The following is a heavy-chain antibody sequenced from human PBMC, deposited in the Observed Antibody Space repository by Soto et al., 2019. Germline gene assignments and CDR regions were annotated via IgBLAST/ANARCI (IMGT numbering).Heavy chain of an antibody. CDR1: GGSISSSSYY. CDR2: IYYSGST. CDR3: ARRHIVATIEYYFDY. V-gene: IGHV4-39*01. Sequence: SETLSLTCTVSGGSISSSSYYWGWIRQPPGKGLEWIGSIYYSGSTYYNPSLKSRVTISVDTSKNQFSLKLSSVTAADTAVYYCARRHIVATIEYYFDYWGQGTLVTVSS. D-gene: IGHD5-12*01. J-gene: IGHJ4*02.